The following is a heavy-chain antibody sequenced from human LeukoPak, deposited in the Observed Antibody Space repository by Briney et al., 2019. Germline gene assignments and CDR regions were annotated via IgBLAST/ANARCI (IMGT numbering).Heavy chain of an antibody. CDR2: IIPIFGTA. CDR1: GGAFSSYA. Sequence: SVKVSCKASGGAFSSYAISWVRQAPGQGLEWMGGIIPIFGTANYAQKFQGRVTITTDESTSTAYMELSSPRSEDTAVYYCASMVVAATKRAGYFDYWGQGTLVTVSS. CDR3: ASMVVAATKRAGYFDY. J-gene: IGHJ4*02. D-gene: IGHD2-15*01. V-gene: IGHV1-69*05.